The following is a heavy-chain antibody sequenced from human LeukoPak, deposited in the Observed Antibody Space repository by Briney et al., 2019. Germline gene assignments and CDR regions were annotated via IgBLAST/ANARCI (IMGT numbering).Heavy chain of an antibody. CDR2: INPNSGGT. Sequence: GASVKVSCKASGYTFTGYYMHWVRQAPGQGLEWMGWINPNSGGTNYAQKFQGRVTMTRDTSISTAYMELSRLRSDDTAVYYCARGEDYYDTNGYSTEYFQHWGQGTLVTVSS. J-gene: IGHJ1*01. D-gene: IGHD3-22*01. CDR1: GYTFTGYY. CDR3: ARGEDYYDTNGYSTEYFQH. V-gene: IGHV1-2*02.